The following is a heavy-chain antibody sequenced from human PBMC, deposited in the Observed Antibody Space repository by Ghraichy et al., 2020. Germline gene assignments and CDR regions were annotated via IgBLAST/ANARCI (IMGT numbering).Heavy chain of an antibody. V-gene: IGHV3-64*01. CDR2: ISSNGGST. J-gene: IGHJ4*02. CDR3: ARSVEQWLLPFDY. CDR1: GFTFSSYA. Sequence: GESLNISCAASGFTFSSYAMHWVRQAPGKGLEYVSAISSNGGSTYYANSVKGRFTISRDNSKNTLYLQMGSLRAEDMAVYYCARSVEQWLLPFDYWGQGTLVTVSS. D-gene: IGHD6-19*01.